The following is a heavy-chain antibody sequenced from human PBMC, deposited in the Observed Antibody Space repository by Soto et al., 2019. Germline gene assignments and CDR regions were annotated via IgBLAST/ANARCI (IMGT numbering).Heavy chain of an antibody. CDR2: IIPIFGTA. Sequence: QVQLVQSGAEVKKPGSSVKVSCKASGGTFSSYAISWVRQAPGQGLEWMGGIIPIFGTANYAQKFQGRVTITADKSTSTAYMELSSLRSEDTAVYYCASHCSSTSCPHHYYYYYGMDVWGQGTTVTVSS. J-gene: IGHJ6*02. D-gene: IGHD2-2*01. CDR1: GGTFSSYA. V-gene: IGHV1-69*06. CDR3: ASHCSSTSCPHHYYYYYGMDV.